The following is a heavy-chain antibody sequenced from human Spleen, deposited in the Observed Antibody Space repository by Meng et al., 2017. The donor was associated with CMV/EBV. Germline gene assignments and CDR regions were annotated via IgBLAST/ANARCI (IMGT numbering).Heavy chain of an antibody. CDR1: EYTFTGFY. CDR3: ARDERELPYEYSILMDV. D-gene: IGHD6-6*01. CDR2: INPNSGDT. V-gene: IGHV1-2*02. J-gene: IGHJ6*02. Sequence: ASVKVSCKASEYTFTGFYMHWVRQAPGQGLEWMGWINPNSGDTNYAQKFQGRLTMTRDTSISTAYMELSRLRSDDTAVYYCARDERELPYEYSILMDVWGQGTTVTVSS.